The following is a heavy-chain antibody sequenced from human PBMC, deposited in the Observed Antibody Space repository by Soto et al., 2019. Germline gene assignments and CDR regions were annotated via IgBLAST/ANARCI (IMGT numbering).Heavy chain of an antibody. D-gene: IGHD3-10*02. Sequence: QVQLVESGGGVVQPGRSLRLSCAASGFTFSSYAMHWVRQAPGKGLEWVAVISYDGSNKYYADSVKGRFTISRDNSKNTLYLQMNSLRAEDTAVYYCARSMFSGDGYKHRPRYWGQGTLVTVSS. CDR3: ARSMFSGDGYKHRPRY. CDR2: ISYDGSNK. J-gene: IGHJ4*02. CDR1: GFTFSSYA. V-gene: IGHV3-30-3*01.